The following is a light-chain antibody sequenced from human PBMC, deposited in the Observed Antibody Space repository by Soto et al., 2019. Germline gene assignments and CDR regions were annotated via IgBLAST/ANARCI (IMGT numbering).Light chain of an antibody. V-gene: IGKV3-11*01. CDR1: QSVSSH. J-gene: IGKJ5*01. CDR3: QQRSNWPPKIT. Sequence: VLTQSPATLSVSPGESATLSCSASQSVSSHLAWYQQKPGQAPRLLIYDASNRATGIPARFSGSGSGTDFTLTISSLEPEDFAVYYCQQRSNWPPKITFGQGTRLEIK. CDR2: DAS.